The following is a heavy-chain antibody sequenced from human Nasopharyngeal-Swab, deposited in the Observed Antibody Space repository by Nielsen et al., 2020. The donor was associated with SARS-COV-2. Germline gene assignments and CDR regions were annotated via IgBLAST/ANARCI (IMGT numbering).Heavy chain of an antibody. CDR3: ARSSRDWHPKRGTLDF. CDR1: GSSIITYY. D-gene: IGHD2-21*02. Sequence: GSLRLSCAVSGSSIITYYWSWIRQSPGTGLESIGCISYSGSTNYNPSLQSRVAISVDTSKNHLSLRLTSVTAADSAVYYCARSSRDWHPKRGTLDFWGKGTVVTVSS. CDR2: ISYSGST. J-gene: IGHJ3*01. V-gene: IGHV4-59*01.